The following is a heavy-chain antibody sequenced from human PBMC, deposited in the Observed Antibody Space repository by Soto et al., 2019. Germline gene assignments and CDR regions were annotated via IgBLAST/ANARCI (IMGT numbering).Heavy chain of an antibody. V-gene: IGHV3-23*01. CDR3: ARRFSSSSFYFDW. CDR2: IGFTISTT. CDR1: GFHFSSYA. J-gene: IGHJ4*02. D-gene: IGHD6-6*01. Sequence: EVQLLESGGGLVQPGGSLRLSCAASGFHFSSYAMAWVRQVPGKGLEWVSTIGFTISTTDYADSVKGRFTISRDNAKNTLSLQMNSLRAEDTAVYYCARRFSSSSFYFDWWGQGSLVTVSS.